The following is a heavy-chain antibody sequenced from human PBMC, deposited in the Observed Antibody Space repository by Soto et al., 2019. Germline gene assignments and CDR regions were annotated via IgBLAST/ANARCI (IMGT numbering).Heavy chain of an antibody. Sequence: VASVKVSCKASGYTFTGYYIHWVRQAPGQGLEWMGWINPKSGGTNYAQKFQDWVTMTGDTSISTAYMELSRLRSDDTAVYYCARQSTSSWYGFDPWGQGTLVTVSS. CDR1: GYTFTGYY. V-gene: IGHV1-2*04. D-gene: IGHD6-13*01. CDR2: INPKSGGT. J-gene: IGHJ5*02. CDR3: ARQSTSSWYGFDP.